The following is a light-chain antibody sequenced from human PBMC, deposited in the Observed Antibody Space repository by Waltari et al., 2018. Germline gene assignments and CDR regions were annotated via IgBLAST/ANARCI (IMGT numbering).Light chain of an antibody. CDR3: QHSYSTPPFT. V-gene: IGKV1-39*01. CDR2: AAS. CDR1: QTISIY. Sequence: DIQMTQSPPSLSASSGARVTISCRESQTISIYLNWFQQKPGKAPKLLIYAASSLQSGVPSRFSGSGSGTDFTLTISSLQPEDFATYYCQHSYSTPPFTFGPGTKVDIK. J-gene: IGKJ3*01.